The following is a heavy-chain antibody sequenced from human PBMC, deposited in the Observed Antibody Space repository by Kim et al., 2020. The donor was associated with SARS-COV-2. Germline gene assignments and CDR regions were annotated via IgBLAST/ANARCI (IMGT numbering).Heavy chain of an antibody. V-gene: IGHV3-33*01. D-gene: IGHD3-3*01. Sequence: GGSLRLSCAASGFTFSRYGMHWVRQAPGKGLEWVAVIWYDGSNKYYADSVKGRFTISRHNSKNTLYLQMNSLRAEDTAVYYCARDDYDFWSGYYEVDYWGQGTLVTGSS. CDR1: GFTFSRYG. CDR2: IWYDGSNK. CDR3: ARDDYDFWSGYYEVDY. J-gene: IGHJ4*02.